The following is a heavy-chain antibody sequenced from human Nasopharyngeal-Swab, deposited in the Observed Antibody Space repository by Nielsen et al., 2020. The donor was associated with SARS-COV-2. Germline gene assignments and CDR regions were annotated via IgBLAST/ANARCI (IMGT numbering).Heavy chain of an antibody. CDR1: GFTVSSNY. CDR3: ARVPCSSTSCYVGGYGMDV. D-gene: IGHD2-2*01. CDR2: IYSGGST. J-gene: IGHJ6*02. V-gene: IGHV3-53*01. Sequence: GGSLRLSCAASGFTVSSNYMSWVRQAPGKGLEWVSVIYSGGSTYYADSVKGRFTISRDNSKNTLYLQMNSLRAEDTDVYYCARVPCSSTSCYVGGYGMDVWGQGTTVTVSS.